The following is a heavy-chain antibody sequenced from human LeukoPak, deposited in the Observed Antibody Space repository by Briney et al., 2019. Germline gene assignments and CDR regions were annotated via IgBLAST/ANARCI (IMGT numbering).Heavy chain of an antibody. V-gene: IGHV3-21*01. CDR3: ARGESSSSSDFDY. D-gene: IGHD6-6*01. J-gene: IGHJ4*02. Sequence: GGSLRLSCAASGFTFRTYWMHWVRQSPGKGLVWVSSISSSSSYIYYADSVKGRFTISRDNAKNSLYLQMNSLRAEDTAVYYCARGESSSSSDFDYWGQGTLVTVSS. CDR1: GFTFRTYW. CDR2: ISSSSSYI.